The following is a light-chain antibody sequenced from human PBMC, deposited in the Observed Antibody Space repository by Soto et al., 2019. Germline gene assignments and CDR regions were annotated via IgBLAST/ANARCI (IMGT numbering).Light chain of an antibody. Sequence: QSVLSQPASVSGSPGQSITISCSGTSSDIGGYNYVSWYQQRPGKAPQFIIYDVSNRPAGVSNRFSGSKSGNTAYLTVSGLQPEDEADYYCGSYASSSTHVGFGGGTKLTVL. CDR2: DVS. CDR1: SSDIGGYNY. J-gene: IGLJ2*01. V-gene: IGLV2-14*03. CDR3: GSYASSSTHVG.